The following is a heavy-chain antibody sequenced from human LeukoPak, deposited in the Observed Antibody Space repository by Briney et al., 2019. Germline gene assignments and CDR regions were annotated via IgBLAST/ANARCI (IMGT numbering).Heavy chain of an antibody. CDR1: GFTFNNYA. CDR3: ARDGTPLGSGYNYYRGTDV. J-gene: IGHJ6*02. V-gene: IGHV3-30*04. D-gene: IGHD6-19*01. CDR2: ISYGASNE. Sequence: GRSLRLSCAVSGFTFNNYAFHWVRQAPGKGLEWVAIISYGASNEYYADSVKGRFTISRDNSKNILYLQINSLRAEDTGVYYCARDGTPLGSGYNYYRGTDVWGQGTTVTVSS.